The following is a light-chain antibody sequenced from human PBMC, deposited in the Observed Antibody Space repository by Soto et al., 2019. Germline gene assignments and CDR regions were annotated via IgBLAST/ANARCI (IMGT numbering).Light chain of an antibody. J-gene: IGKJ1*01. V-gene: IGKV1-5*01. Sequence: DIQMTQSPSTLSASVGERVTITCRASQSVSNWLAWYQQKPGKAPKFLIYDVSSLQSGVPSRFSGSGSGTELILTISSLQPDDFATYYCQQYDNYSWTFGQGTKVEMK. CDR3: QQYDNYSWT. CDR2: DVS. CDR1: QSVSNW.